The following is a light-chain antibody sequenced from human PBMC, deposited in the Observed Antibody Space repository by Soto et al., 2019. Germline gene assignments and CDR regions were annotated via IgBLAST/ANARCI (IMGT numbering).Light chain of an antibody. V-gene: IGLV3-21*02. CDR1: NIRSKS. CDR3: QVWDSSSDHYV. Sequence: SYELTQPPSVSVAPGQTARITCGGNNIRSKSVHWYQQKPGRAPVLVVCDDSVRPSGIPERFSGSNSENTATLTISRVEAGDEADYFCQVWDSSSDHYVFGAGTKLTVL. CDR2: DDS. J-gene: IGLJ1*01.